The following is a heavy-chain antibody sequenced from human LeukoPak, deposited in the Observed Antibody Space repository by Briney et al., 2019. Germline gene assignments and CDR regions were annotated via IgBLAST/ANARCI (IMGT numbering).Heavy chain of an antibody. CDR3: ARDLGQYYDTSDNWFDP. CDR1: GFTFDDYA. Sequence: GGSLRLSCAASGFTFDDYAMHWVRQAPGKGLEWVSGLSWNSGSIGYADSVKGRFTISRDNAKNTLNLQMNSLRAEDTAVYYCARDLGQYYDTSDNWFDPWGQGTLVTVSS. CDR2: LSWNSGSI. J-gene: IGHJ5*02. V-gene: IGHV3-9*01. D-gene: IGHD3-22*01.